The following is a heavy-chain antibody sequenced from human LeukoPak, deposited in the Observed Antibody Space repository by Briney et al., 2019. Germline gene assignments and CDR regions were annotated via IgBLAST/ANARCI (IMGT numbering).Heavy chain of an antibody. CDR3: ARRRDGYSPPNWFDP. Sequence: PSETLSLTCTVSGGSISSYYWSWIRQPPGKGLEWIGYIYSSGSTNYNPSLKSRVTISVDTSKNQFSLKLSSVTAADTAVYYCARRRDGYSPPNWFDPWGQGTLVTVSS. V-gene: IGHV4-4*08. D-gene: IGHD5-24*01. J-gene: IGHJ5*02. CDR1: GGSISSYY. CDR2: IYSSGST.